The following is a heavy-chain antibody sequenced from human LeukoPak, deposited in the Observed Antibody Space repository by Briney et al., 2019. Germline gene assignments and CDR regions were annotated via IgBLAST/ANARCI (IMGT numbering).Heavy chain of an antibody. V-gene: IGHV4-34*01. CDR2: INHSGST. J-gene: IGHJ4*02. Sequence: SETLSLTCAVYGGSFSGYYWSWIRQPPGKGLEWIGEINHSGSTNYNPSLESRVTISVDTSKNQFSLKLSSVTAADTAVYYCAMDYGDYIDYWGQGTLVTVSS. CDR3: AMDYGDYIDY. D-gene: IGHD4-17*01. CDR1: GGSFSGYY.